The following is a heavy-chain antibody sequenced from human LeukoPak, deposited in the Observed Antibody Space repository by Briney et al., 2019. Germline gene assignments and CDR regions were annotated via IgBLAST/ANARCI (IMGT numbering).Heavy chain of an antibody. CDR1: GYTFTSYY. Sequence: ASVKVSCKASGYTFTSYYMHWVRQAPGQGLEWMGIINPSGGSTSYAQKFQGRVTMTRDTSTSTVYMELSSLRSEDSAVYYCARDGYNGGFDYWGQGTLVTVSS. D-gene: IGHD5-24*01. V-gene: IGHV1-46*01. J-gene: IGHJ4*02. CDR3: ARDGYNGGFDY. CDR2: INPSGGST.